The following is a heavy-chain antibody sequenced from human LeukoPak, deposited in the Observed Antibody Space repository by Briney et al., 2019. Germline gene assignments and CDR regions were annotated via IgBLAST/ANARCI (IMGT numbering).Heavy chain of an antibody. CDR1: GFTFTNYA. Sequence: GGSLRLSCAASGFTFTNYAIHWVRQAPGKGLEWVAVMSYDGSNKYYADSVKGRFTISRDNAKNTLYLQMNSLRAEDTAVYYCAREIAGYSSSPAFDIWGQGTMVTVSS. V-gene: IGHV3-30-3*01. D-gene: IGHD6-13*01. J-gene: IGHJ3*02. CDR3: AREIAGYSSSPAFDI. CDR2: MSYDGSNK.